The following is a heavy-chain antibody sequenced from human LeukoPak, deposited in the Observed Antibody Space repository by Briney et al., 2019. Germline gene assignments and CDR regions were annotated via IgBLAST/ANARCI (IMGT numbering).Heavy chain of an antibody. CDR3: ARWFGELAFDY. Sequence: GGSLRPSCAASGFTFSSNYMSWVRQAPGKGLEWVSVIYSGGSTYYADFVKGRFTISRDNSKNTPYLQMNSLRAEDTAVYYCARWFGELAFDYWGQGTLVTVSS. V-gene: IGHV3-66*01. CDR2: IYSGGST. CDR1: GFTFSSNY. J-gene: IGHJ4*02. D-gene: IGHD3-10*01.